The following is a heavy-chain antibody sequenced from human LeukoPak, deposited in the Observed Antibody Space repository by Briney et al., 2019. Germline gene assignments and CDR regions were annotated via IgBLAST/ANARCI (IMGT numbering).Heavy chain of an antibody. D-gene: IGHD1-26*01. CDR3: ARNNYYGRDY. CDR1: GFTFSSYA. J-gene: IGHJ4*02. CDR2: VVQDGSDK. V-gene: IGHV3-7*01. Sequence: GGSLRLSCAASGFTFSSYAMSWVRQAPGKGLEWVANVVQDGSDKYYVDSVKGRFTISRDNAKNSLYLQMNSLRAEDTAVYYCARNNYYGRDYWGQGTLVTVSS.